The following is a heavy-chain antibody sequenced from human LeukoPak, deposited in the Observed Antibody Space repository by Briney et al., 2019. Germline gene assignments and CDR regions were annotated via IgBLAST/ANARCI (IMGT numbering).Heavy chain of an antibody. CDR3: AKPSSGYTSFHI. V-gene: IGHV3-23*01. J-gene: IGHJ3*02. CDR1: GFTFSSYA. D-gene: IGHD3-22*01. Sequence: GGSLRLSCAASGFTFSSYAMSWVRQAPGKGLEWVSAISSSGGSTYYADSVKGRFTTSRDNSKNTLYLQMNSLRAEDTAVYYCAKPSSGYTSFHIWGQGTMVTVSS. CDR2: ISSSGGST.